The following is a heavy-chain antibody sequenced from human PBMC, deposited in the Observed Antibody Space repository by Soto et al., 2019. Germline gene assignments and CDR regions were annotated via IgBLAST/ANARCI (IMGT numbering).Heavy chain of an antibody. J-gene: IGHJ6*02. CDR1: GFTVSSNY. CDR2: IYSGGST. V-gene: IGHV3-53*01. CDR3: ARDSGSKGGYYYYGMDV. D-gene: IGHD3-16*01. Sequence: GGSLRLSCAASGFTVSSNYMSWVRQAPGKGLEWVSVIYSGGSTYYADSVKGRFTISRDNSKNTLYLQMNSLRAEDTAVYYCARDSGSKGGYYYYGMDVWGQGTTVTVSS.